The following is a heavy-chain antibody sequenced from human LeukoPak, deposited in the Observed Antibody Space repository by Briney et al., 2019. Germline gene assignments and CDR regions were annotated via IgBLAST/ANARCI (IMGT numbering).Heavy chain of an antibody. V-gene: IGHV5-51*01. CDR1: GFSFTSYW. CDR3: ARHKRVYYDSSGYYAY. J-gene: IGHJ4*02. Sequence: PGGSLKISCKGSGFSFTSYWIGLGRQVPGKGLEWRGIIYPGDSDIRYSPSFQGQVTISADKSISTVYLQWSSLKASDTAMYYCARHKRVYYDSSGYYAYWGQGTLVTVSS. CDR2: IYPGDSDI. D-gene: IGHD3-22*01.